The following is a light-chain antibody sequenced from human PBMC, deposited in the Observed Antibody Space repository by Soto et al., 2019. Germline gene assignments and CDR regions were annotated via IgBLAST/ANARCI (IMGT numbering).Light chain of an antibody. V-gene: IGKV3-20*01. J-gene: IGKJ5*01. Sequence: IVLTQSPGHMSLSPGERATLSCRASQSVSSSYLAWYQQKPGQAPRLLIYGASSRATGIPDRFSGSGSGTDFTLTISRLEPEDFAVYYCQQYGSSHTFGQGTRLEIK. CDR3: QQYGSSHT. CDR2: GAS. CDR1: QSVSSSY.